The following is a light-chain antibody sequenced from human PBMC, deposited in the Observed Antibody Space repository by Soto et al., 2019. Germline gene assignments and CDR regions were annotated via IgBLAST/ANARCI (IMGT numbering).Light chain of an antibody. V-gene: IGLV2-8*01. J-gene: IGLJ1*01. CDR3: ISYTVSRSYV. Sequence: QSVLTQPPSASGSPGQSVAISCTGTSSDVGGYNYVSWYQQHPGKAPKLMIYEVSNRPSGVSDRFSGSKSGNTASLTISGLQADDEADYYCISYTVSRSYVFGTGTKVTVL. CDR1: SSDVGGYNY. CDR2: EVS.